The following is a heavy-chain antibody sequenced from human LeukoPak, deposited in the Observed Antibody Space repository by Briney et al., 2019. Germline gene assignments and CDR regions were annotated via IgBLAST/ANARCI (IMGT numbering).Heavy chain of an antibody. Sequence: PGGSLRLSCAASGFTFSSYSMNLVRQAPGKGLEWVSSISSSSSYIYYADSVKGRFTISRDNAKNSLYLQMNSPRAEDTAVYYCARDRSASPCFDYWGQGTLVTVSS. CDR1: GFTFSSYS. CDR3: ARDRSASPCFDY. J-gene: IGHJ4*02. CDR2: ISSSSSYI. D-gene: IGHD1-26*01. V-gene: IGHV3-21*01.